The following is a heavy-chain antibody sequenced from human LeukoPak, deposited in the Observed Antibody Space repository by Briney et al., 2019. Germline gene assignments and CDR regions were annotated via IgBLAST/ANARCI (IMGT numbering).Heavy chain of an antibody. CDR2: LSGSGGST. D-gene: IGHD3-3*01. V-gene: IGHV3-23*01. Sequence: GGSLRLSCVASGFTFSNYAMSWVRQAPGKGLEWVSALSGSGGSTYYADSVKGRFTISRDNSKNTLYLRMNSLRAEDTAVYYCARAGDDQYFWSGYYHLSGIVDYWGQGTLVTVSS. CDR1: GFTFSNYA. CDR3: ARAGDDQYFWSGYYHLSGIVDY. J-gene: IGHJ4*02.